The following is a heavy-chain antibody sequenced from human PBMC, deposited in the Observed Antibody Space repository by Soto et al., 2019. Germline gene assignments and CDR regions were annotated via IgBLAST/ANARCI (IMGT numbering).Heavy chain of an antibody. D-gene: IGHD3-22*01. CDR1: GGSISSDDHY. CDR2: IYYSGST. J-gene: IGHJ4*02. CDR3: ARSKSPYYDSSGYYDYFDY. V-gene: IGHV4-30-4*01. Sequence: QVQLQESGPGLVQPSQTLSLTCTVSGGSISSDDHYWSWIRQPPGKGLEWNGYIYYSGSTYYNPSLNSLVTISVDTSKNQFSLKLSSVTAADTVVYYCARSKSPYYDSSGYYDYFDYWGQGTLVTVSS.